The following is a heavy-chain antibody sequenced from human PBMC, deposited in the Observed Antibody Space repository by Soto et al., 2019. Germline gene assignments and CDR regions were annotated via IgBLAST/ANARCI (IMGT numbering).Heavy chain of an antibody. CDR1: GGSISSGGYS. J-gene: IGHJ5*02. CDR3: ARQAGSSTSCEACRNWDWFDP. CDR2: IYHSGST. Sequence: PSETLSLTCAVSGGSISSGGYSWSWIRQPPGKGLEWIGYIYHSGSTYYNPSLKSRVTISVDRSKNQFSLKLSSVTAADTAVYYCARQAGSSTSCEACRNWDWFDPWGQGTLVTVSS. V-gene: IGHV4-30-2*01. D-gene: IGHD2-2*01.